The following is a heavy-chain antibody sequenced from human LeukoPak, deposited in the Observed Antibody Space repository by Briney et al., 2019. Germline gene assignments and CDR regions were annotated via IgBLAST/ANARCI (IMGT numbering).Heavy chain of an antibody. CDR3: ARYLSSGNDY. CDR1: GGSISPYY. J-gene: IGHJ4*02. D-gene: IGHD6-25*01. V-gene: IGHV4-59*08. CDR2: IYYTGRT. Sequence: PSETLSLTCTVSGGSISPYYWSRIRQPPGRGLEWIAYIYYTGRTSSNPSLKSRLTTSIDTSNNQFTLQLSSVTAADTAVYYCARYLSSGNDYWGQGSLVTVSS.